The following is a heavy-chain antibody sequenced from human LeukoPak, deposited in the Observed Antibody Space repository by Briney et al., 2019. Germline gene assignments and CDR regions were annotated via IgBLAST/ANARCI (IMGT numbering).Heavy chain of an antibody. J-gene: IGHJ4*02. CDR2: INPNSGGT. D-gene: IGHD6-6*01. CDR1: GYTFTGYY. Sequence: ASVKVSCKASGYTFTGYYMHWVRQAPGQGLEWMGWINPNSGGTNYAQKFQGRVTMTRDTSISTAYMEPSRLRSDDTAVYYCARDGYSSSSPFFDYWGQGTLVTVSS. CDR3: ARDGYSSSSPFFDY. V-gene: IGHV1-2*02.